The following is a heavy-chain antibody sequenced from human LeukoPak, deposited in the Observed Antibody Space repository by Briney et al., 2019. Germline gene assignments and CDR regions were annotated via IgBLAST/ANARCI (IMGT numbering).Heavy chain of an antibody. J-gene: IGHJ5*02. CDR1: GGSISSGGYY. CDR3: ARALGYCSGGSCTRGYNWFDP. V-gene: IGHV4-31*03. CDR2: IYYSGSS. D-gene: IGHD2-15*01. Sequence: SQTLSLTCTVSGGSISSGGYYWSWTRQHPGKGLEWIGYIYYSGSSYYNPSLKSRVTISVDTSMNQFSLKLSFVTTADAAVYYCARALGYCSGGSCTRGYNWFDPWGQGTLVTVPS.